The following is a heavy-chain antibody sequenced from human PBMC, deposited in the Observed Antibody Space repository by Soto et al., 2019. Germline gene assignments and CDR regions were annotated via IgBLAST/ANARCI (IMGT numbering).Heavy chain of an antibody. D-gene: IGHD6-13*01. V-gene: IGHV4-30-4*01. J-gene: IGHJ6*02. CDR3: ARGLGSSSWPRQMYYYGMDV. Sequence: PSETLSLTCTVSGGSISSGDYYWSWIRQPPGKGLEWIGYIYYSGSTYYNPSLKSRVTISVDTSKNQFSLKLSSVTAADTAVYYCARGLGSSSWPRQMYYYGMDVWGQGTTVTVSS. CDR2: IYYSGST. CDR1: GGSISSGDYY.